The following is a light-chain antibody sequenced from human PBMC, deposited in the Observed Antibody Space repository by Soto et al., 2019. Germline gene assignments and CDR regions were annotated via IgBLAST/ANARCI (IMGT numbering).Light chain of an antibody. CDR1: QSISSW. CDR3: QQYDTSPRT. Sequence: DIQMTQSPSTLSGSVGDRVTITCRASQSISSWLAWYQQKPGKAPKLLIYDASSLESGVPSRFSGSGSGTDFTLTISRLEAEDFAVYYCQQYDTSPRTFGQGTKVDNK. CDR2: DAS. V-gene: IGKV1-5*01. J-gene: IGKJ2*01.